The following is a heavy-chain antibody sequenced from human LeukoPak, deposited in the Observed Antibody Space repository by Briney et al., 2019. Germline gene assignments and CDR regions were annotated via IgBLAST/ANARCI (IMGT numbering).Heavy chain of an antibody. CDR2: INDNGSTR. Sequence: GGSLRLSCGASGFTFSNYDMSWVRQARGKGVEWVSGINDNGSTRFYAASVKGRFTSSRDNPKNTLYLQMNGLRVEDTAVYYCAKESPHYDYWGQGTLVTVSS. J-gene: IGHJ4*02. CDR3: AKESPHYDY. CDR1: GFTFSNYD. V-gene: IGHV3-23*01.